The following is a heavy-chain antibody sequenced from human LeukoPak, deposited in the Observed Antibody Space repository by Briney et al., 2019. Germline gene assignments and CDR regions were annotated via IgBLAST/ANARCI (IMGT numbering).Heavy chain of an antibody. CDR3: ASLPSNTVTHDY. Sequence: SETLSLTXAVSGYSISSSYYWGWIRQPPGKGLEWIGTIYHSGSTHYNPSLKSRVTLSVDTSQNQFSLKLRAVTAADTAVYYCASLPSNTVTHDYWGQGTLVTVSS. J-gene: IGHJ4*02. CDR2: IYHSGST. CDR1: GYSISSSYY. V-gene: IGHV4-38-2*01. D-gene: IGHD4-11*01.